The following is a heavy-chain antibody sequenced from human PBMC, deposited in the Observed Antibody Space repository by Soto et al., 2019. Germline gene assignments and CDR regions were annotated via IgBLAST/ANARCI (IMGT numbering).Heavy chain of an antibody. J-gene: IGHJ5*02. CDR1: GFTFSSYS. CDR3: ACSSSWLNWFDP. CDR2: ISSSSSTI. D-gene: IGHD6-13*01. Sequence: EVQLVESGGGLVQPGGSLRLSCAASGFTFSSYSMNWVRQAPGKGLEWVSYISSSSSTIYYAASVKGRFTISRDNAKNSLYLQMNSLRDEDTAVYYCACSSSWLNWFDPWGQGTLVTVSS. V-gene: IGHV3-48*02.